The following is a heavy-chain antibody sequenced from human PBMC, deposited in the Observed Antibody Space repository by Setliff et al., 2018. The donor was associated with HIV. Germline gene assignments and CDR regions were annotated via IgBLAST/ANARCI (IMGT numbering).Heavy chain of an antibody. CDR3: AKSGVRPHPSHDYYYYGMDV. J-gene: IGHJ6*02. CDR2: ISYDGSNK. D-gene: IGHD1-1*01. CDR1: DFTFSSYG. Sequence: LSLSCAASDFTFSSYGMHWVRQAPGKGLEWVAVISYDGSNKYYADSVKGRFTISRDNSKNMLYLQMNSLRAEDTAVYYCAKSGVRPHPSHDYYYYGMDVWGQGTTVTVSS. V-gene: IGHV3-33*05.